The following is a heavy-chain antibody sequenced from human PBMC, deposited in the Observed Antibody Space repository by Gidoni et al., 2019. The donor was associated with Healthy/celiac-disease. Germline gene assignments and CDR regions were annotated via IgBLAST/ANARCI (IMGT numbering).Heavy chain of an antibody. V-gene: IGHV3-30*18. CDR2: ISYDGSNK. D-gene: IGHD3-10*01. Sequence: QVQLLESGGGVVQPGRSLRLSCAASGFTFSSYGMHWVRQAPGKGLEWVAVISYDGSNKYYADSVKGRFTISRDNSKNTLYLQMNSLRAEDTAVYYCAKDRTIRGVISPFDYWGQGTLVTVSS. J-gene: IGHJ4*02. CDR3: AKDRTIRGVISPFDY. CDR1: GFTFSSYG.